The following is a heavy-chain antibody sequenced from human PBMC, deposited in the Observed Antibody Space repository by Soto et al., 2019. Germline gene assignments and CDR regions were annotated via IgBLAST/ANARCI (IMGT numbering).Heavy chain of an antibody. V-gene: IGHV3-21*01. CDR1: GFTFSSYS. CDR2: ISSSSSYI. D-gene: IGHD3-3*01. CDR3: ARATIFGVVIMEFDY. Sequence: EVQLVESGGGLVKPGGSLRLSCAASGFTFSSYSMNWVRQAPGKGLEWVSSISSSSSYIYYADSVRGRFTICRDNAKNSQYLQMNSLRAEDTAVYYGARATIFGVVIMEFDYWGQGTLVTVSS. J-gene: IGHJ4*02.